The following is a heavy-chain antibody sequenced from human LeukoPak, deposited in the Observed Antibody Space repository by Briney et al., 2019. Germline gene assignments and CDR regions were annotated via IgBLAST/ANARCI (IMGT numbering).Heavy chain of an antibody. Sequence: GGSLRLSCAASGFTFSSHAMAWVRQAPGKGLEWVSAIGGLGSSTYYGDSVKGRFTISRDNSKNTVYLQMDSLRVEDTAVYYCARDPGVVAFHYFDYWGQGTLITVSS. CDR3: ARDPGVVAFHYFDY. J-gene: IGHJ4*02. CDR1: GFTFSSHA. D-gene: IGHD3-3*01. V-gene: IGHV3-23*01. CDR2: IGGLGSST.